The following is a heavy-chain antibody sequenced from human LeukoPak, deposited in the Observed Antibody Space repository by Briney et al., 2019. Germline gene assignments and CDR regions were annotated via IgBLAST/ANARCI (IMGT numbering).Heavy chain of an antibody. CDR3: ARGGWYLDL. V-gene: IGHV4-59*01. Sequence: SETLSLTCTVSGGSISTYYWSWIRQPPGQGLEWIGYLYDTGNTKYNPPLKSRVSISVDTSKNQFSLRLSSVTAADTAVYYCARGGWYLDLWGRGTLVTVSS. CDR1: GGSISTYY. CDR2: LYDTGNT. J-gene: IGHJ2*01.